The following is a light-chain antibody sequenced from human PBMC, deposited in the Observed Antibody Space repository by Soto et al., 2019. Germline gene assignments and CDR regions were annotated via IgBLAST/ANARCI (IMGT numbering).Light chain of an antibody. V-gene: IGLV6-57*01. CDR3: QSYDATNQV. CDR2: EDN. CDR1: SGSIASNY. Sequence: NFMLTQPHSVSESPGKTVTISCTRSSGSIASNYVQWYQQRPGSSPTTVIDEDNQRPSGVPDRFSGSIDSSSNSASLTISGLETEDEADYYCQSYDATNQVFGGGTKLTVL. J-gene: IGLJ3*02.